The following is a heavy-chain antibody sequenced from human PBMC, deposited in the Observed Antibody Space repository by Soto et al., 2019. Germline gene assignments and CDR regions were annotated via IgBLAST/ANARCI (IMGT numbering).Heavy chain of an antibody. J-gene: IGHJ4*02. CDR1: GGSVSSGSYY. D-gene: IGHD4-17*01. Sequence: PSETLSLTCTVSGGSVSSGSYYWSWIRQPPGKGLEWIGYIYYSGSTNYNPSLKSRVTISVDTTKNQFSLKLSSVTAADTAVYYCAREERWLQPHFDYWGQGTLVTVSS. V-gene: IGHV4-61*01. CDR3: AREERWLQPHFDY. CDR2: IYYSGST.